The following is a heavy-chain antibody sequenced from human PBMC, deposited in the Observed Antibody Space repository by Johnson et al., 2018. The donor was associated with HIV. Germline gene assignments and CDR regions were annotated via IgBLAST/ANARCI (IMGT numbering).Heavy chain of an antibody. D-gene: IGHD3-16*01. CDR1: GFTFSSYG. Sequence: QVQLVESGGGLVKPGGSLRLSCAASGFTFSSYGMHWVRQAPGKGLEWVAVISYDGSNKYYADSVKGRFTISRDNSKNTLYLQMNSLRAEDTAMYYCAKWGLGGAPKGAFDIWGQGTMVTVSS. CDR3: AKWGLGGAPKGAFDI. CDR2: ISYDGSNK. J-gene: IGHJ3*02. V-gene: IGHV3-30*18.